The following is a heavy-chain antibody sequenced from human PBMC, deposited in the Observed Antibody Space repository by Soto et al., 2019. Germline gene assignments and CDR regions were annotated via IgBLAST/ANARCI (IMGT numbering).Heavy chain of an antibody. V-gene: IGHV4-59*12. CDR1: GGSISSYY. CDR2: IYHSGST. J-gene: IGHJ5*02. Sequence: SETLSLTCTVSGGSISSYYWSWIRQPPGKGLEWIGYIYHSGSTNYNPSLKSRVTISVDRSKNQFSLKLSSVTAADTAVYYCARESLHNWFDPWGQGTLVTVSS. CDR3: ARESLHNWFDP.